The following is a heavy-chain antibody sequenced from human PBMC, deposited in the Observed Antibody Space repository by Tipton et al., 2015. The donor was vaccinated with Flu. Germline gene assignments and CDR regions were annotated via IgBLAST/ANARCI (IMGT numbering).Heavy chain of an antibody. Sequence: TLSLTCAVYGGSFSGYYWSWIRQPPGKGLEWIGEINHSGSTNYNPSLKSRVTISVDTSKNQFSLKLSSVTAADTAVYYCARLYYDFLIDYWGQGTLVTVSS. CDR1: GGSFSGYY. CDR3: ARLYYDFLIDY. D-gene: IGHD3-9*01. CDR2: INHSGST. J-gene: IGHJ4*02. V-gene: IGHV4-34*01.